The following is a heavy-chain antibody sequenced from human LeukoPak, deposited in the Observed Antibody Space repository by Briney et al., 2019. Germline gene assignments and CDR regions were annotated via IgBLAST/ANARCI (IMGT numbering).Heavy chain of an antibody. D-gene: IGHD3/OR15-3a*01. Sequence: ASVKVSCKTSGYPFFAYYIHWVRQAPGQGLEWMGWINPNSGVTNSAQNFQGRVTMTRDTSISTVYMEVSSLKSDDTAMYYCARVDEGLDHWGQGTLVTVSS. CDR3: ARVDEGLDH. J-gene: IGHJ4*02. V-gene: IGHV1-2*02. CDR2: INPNSGVT. CDR1: GYPFFAYY.